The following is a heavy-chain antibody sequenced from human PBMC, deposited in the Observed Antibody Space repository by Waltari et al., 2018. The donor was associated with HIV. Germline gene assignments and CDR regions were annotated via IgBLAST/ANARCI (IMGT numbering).Heavy chain of an antibody. V-gene: IGHV3-15*02. D-gene: IGHD1-26*01. J-gene: IGHJ4*02. CDR3: TTFEMGTTRNF. CDR2: IRSKTDGGAT. Sequence: VQLVESGGAFVTPGGSLKISCAVSGITFKTAWLSWVRQAPGKGLQWLGHIRSKTDGGATDYAAPLSGRFAISTDDFNNTMFLEMKTLKVDDTAVYYCTTFEMGTTRNFWGQGTLVTVSS. CDR1: GITFKTAW.